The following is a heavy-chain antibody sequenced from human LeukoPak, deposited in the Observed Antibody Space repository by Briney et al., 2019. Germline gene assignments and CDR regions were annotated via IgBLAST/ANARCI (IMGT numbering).Heavy chain of an antibody. CDR1: GLTFSSYG. J-gene: IGHJ4*02. V-gene: IGHV3-30*03. CDR3: ARAKGLDY. Sequence: PGGSLRLSCAASGLTFSSYGMHWVRQAPGKGLEWVAVISYDGSNKYYADSVKGRFTISRDNSKNTLYLQMNSLRAEDTAVYYCARAKGLDYWGQGTLVTVSS. CDR2: ISYDGSNK.